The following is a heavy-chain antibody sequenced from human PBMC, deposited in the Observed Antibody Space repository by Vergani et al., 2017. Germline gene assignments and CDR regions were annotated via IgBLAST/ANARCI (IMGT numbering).Heavy chain of an antibody. CDR1: GGSMSGYY. CDR3: GRVADFYGLGSRLLDL. J-gene: IGHJ6*04. CDR2: MYHSGST. V-gene: IGHV4-59*01. D-gene: IGHD3-10*01. Sequence: QVRLQESGPGLVKPSETLSLTCSVSGGSMSGYYWSWIRQPPGKELEWIGYMYHSGSTNYNPSLETRVTISGDTSKNQFSLKLNSVTAADTAVYYCGRVADFYGLGSRLLDLWGKGTTVTVSS.